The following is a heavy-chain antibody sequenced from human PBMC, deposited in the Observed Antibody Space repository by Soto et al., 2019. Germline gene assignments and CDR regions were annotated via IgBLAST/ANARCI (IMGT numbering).Heavy chain of an antibody. J-gene: IGHJ5*02. CDR3: AGQLNWFDP. D-gene: IGHD5-18*01. Sequence: QVQLQESGPGLVKPSQTLSLTCTVSGGSISSGGYYWSWIRQHPGKGLEWIGYIYYSGSTYYNPSRTGRITLSVDTTMNPFSLSLTSVCAEDKAVYYCAGQLNWFDPWGQGTLVTVSS. CDR1: GGSISSGGYY. V-gene: IGHV4-31*03. CDR2: IYYSGST.